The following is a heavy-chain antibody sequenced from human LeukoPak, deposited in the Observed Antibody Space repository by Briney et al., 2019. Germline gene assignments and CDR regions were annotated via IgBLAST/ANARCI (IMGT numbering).Heavy chain of an antibody. V-gene: IGHV4-61*02. Sequence: PSETLSLTCTVSGGSISSGIYYWSWIRQPAGKGLEWIGRIYTSGSTNYNPSLKSRVTISVDTSKNQFSLKLSSVTAADTAVYYCARGPPQRSGSHEYYFDYWGQGTLVTVSS. CDR3: ARGPPQRSGSHEYYFDY. J-gene: IGHJ4*02. D-gene: IGHD1-26*01. CDR2: IYTSGST. CDR1: GGSISSGIYY.